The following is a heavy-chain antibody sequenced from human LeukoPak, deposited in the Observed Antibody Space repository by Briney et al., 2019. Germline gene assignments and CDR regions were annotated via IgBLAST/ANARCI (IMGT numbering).Heavy chain of an antibody. V-gene: IGHV4-61*02. CDR3: ASAHYGDYVSDY. CDR1: GGSISSSSYY. J-gene: IGHJ4*02. CDR2: IYMSGST. Sequence: PSETLSLTCTVSGGSISSSSYYCSWIRQPAGKGLEWIGRIYMSGSTNYNPSLKSRVTISVDKSKNQFSLKLSSVTAADTAVYYCASAHYGDYVSDYWGQGTLVTVSS. D-gene: IGHD4-17*01.